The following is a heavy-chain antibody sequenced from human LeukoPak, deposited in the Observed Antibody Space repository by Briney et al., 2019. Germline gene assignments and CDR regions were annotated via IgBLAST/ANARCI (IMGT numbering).Heavy chain of an antibody. CDR1: GFTFSNYW. J-gene: IGHJ4*02. V-gene: IGHV3-7*01. CDR3: ARAGGRASGSSY. CDR2: IKQDGSET. Sequence: GWSLRLSCAASGFTFSNYWMTWVRQAPGKGLEWVANIKQDGSETYYVDSVKGRFTISRDNSNNSLYLQMSSLRAEDTAVYYCARAGGRASGSSYWGQGTLVTVSS. D-gene: IGHD1-26*01.